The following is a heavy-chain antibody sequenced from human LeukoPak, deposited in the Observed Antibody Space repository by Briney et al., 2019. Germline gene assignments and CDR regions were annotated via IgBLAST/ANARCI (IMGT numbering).Heavy chain of an antibody. Sequence: GGSLSLSCAASGLTFSNYAMSWFRQAPGKGLEWVSGITSGFTPHYADSVKGRFTISRDNSKNAFHLQMNSLRAEDTAVYYCAKDYSDSRVGDVFFEYWGQGTLVTVSS. D-gene: IGHD1-26*01. CDR2: ITSGFTP. CDR3: AKDYSDSRVGDVFFEY. CDR1: GLTFSNYA. V-gene: IGHV3-23*01. J-gene: IGHJ4*02.